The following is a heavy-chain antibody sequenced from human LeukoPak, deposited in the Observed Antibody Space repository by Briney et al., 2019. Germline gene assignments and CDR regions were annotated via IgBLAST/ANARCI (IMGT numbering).Heavy chain of an antibody. Sequence: GESLKISCKGSGYSFTSYWIGWVRQMPGKGLEWMGIIYPGDSDTRYSPSFQGQVTISADKSISTAYLQWSSLKASDTAMYYCARNGGYCSSTSCYYYYMDVWGKGTTVTVSS. J-gene: IGHJ6*03. CDR2: IYPGDSDT. CDR1: GYSFTSYW. D-gene: IGHD2-2*01. CDR3: ARNGGYCSSTSCYYYYMDV. V-gene: IGHV5-51*01.